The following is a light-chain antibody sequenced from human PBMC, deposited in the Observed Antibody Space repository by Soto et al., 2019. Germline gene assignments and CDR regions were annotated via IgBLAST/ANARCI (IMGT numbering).Light chain of an antibody. J-gene: IGKJ5*01. Sequence: VMTQSPATLSVSPGERATLSCRASQSVSSNYLAWYQQKPGQAPRLLIYGASSRATGIPDRFSGSGSGTDFTLTISRLEPEDFAVYYCQQYGSSPPITFGQGTRLEIK. CDR2: GAS. CDR1: QSVSSNY. CDR3: QQYGSSPPIT. V-gene: IGKV3-20*01.